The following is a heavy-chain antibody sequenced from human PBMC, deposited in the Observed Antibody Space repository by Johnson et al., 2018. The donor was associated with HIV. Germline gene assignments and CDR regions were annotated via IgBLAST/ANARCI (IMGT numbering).Heavy chain of an antibody. V-gene: IGHV3-30*03. CDR2: ISYDGSNK. J-gene: IGHJ3*02. D-gene: IGHD6-13*01. CDR3: AREMAIAAAGHDAFDI. Sequence: QVQLVESGGVVVQPGGSLRLSCAASGFTFSSYGMHWVRQAPGKGLEWVAVISYDGSNKYYADSVKGRFTISRDNSKNTLYLQMNSLRAEDTAVYYCAREMAIAAAGHDAFDIWGQGTMVTVSS. CDR1: GFTFSSYG.